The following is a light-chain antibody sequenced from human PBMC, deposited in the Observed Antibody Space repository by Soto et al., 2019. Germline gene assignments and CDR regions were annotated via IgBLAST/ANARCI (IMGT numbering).Light chain of an antibody. Sequence: DTPMTQSPSTVSASVGDRVTIICRARQSISTQLAWYQQKPGKAPKLLISGAFSLESGVPSRFSGSGSGTEFALTISSLQPEDVATYYCQQYYSYSTFGQGTRVDI. CDR3: QQYYSYST. V-gene: IGKV1-5*02. CDR2: GAF. J-gene: IGKJ1*01. CDR1: QSISTQ.